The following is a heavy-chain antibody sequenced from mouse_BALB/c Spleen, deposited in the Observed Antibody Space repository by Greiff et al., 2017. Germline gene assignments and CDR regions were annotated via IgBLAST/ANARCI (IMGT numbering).Heavy chain of an antibody. CDR2: ISYDGSN. D-gene: IGHD1-1*01. Sequence: EVKLMESGPGLVKPSQSLSLTCSVTGYSITSGYYWTWIRQFPGNKLEWMGYISYDGSNNYNPSLKNRISITRDTSKNQFFLKLNSVTTEDTATYYCAREGYYGSSYEAYWGQGTLVTVSA. CDR1: GYSITSGYY. J-gene: IGHJ3*01. V-gene: IGHV3-6*02. CDR3: AREGYYGSSYEAY.